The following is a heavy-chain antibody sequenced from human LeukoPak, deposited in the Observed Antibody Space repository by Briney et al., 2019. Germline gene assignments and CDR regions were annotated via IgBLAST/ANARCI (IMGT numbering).Heavy chain of an antibody. J-gene: IGHJ4*02. CDR1: GFTFSSNA. D-gene: IGHD1-26*01. CDR2: VTDRGVST. CDR3: GGGYPGSHHDY. V-gene: IGHV3-23*01. Sequence: GGSLRLSCAASGFTFSSNAMSWVRQAPGKGLEWISSVTDRGVSTYYADSVKGRFTISRDNSKNTVYLQMNSLRTDDTAVYYCGGGYPGSHHDYWGQGTLVTVSS.